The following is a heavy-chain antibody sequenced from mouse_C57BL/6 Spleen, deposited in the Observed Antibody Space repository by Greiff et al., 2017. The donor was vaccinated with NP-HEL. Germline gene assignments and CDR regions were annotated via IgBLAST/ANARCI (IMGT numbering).Heavy chain of an antibody. CDR3: KTAYYFDY. Sequence: EVPLVESGGGLVQPGGSMKLSCVASGFTFSNYWMNWVRQSPEKGLEWVAQIRLKSDNYATHYAESVKGRFTISRDDSKSSVYLQMNNLRAEDTGIYYCKTAYYFDYWGQGTTLTVSS. CDR1: GFTFSNYW. D-gene: IGHD4-1*01. CDR2: IRLKSDNYAT. J-gene: IGHJ2*01. V-gene: IGHV6-3*01.